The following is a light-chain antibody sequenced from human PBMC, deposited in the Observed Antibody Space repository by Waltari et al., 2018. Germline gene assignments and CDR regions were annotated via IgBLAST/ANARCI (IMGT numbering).Light chain of an antibody. CDR2: GQD. J-gene: IGLJ2*01. Sequence: SSELTQDPAVSVALGQTVRIPCQGDSLRRNYASWYQQRPGQAPILALYGQDNRPSGIPDRFSGSTSGNTASLTITGAQAEDEADYCCLSRDTSSTRLFGGGTRLTV. CDR3: LSRDTSSTRL. V-gene: IGLV3-19*01. CDR1: SLRRNY.